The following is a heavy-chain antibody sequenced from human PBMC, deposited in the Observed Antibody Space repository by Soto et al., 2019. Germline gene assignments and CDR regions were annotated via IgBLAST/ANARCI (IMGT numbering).Heavy chain of an antibody. V-gene: IGHV1-18*01. J-gene: IGHJ4*02. CDR2: INVYNGNT. Sequence: ASVKVSCKASGYTFTNYGISWVRQAPGQGLEWMGWINVYNGNTKYSQKVQGRVTMTTDTSTSTAYMELRSLRSDDTAVYYCARGVVSWSYYNQYIWFYYWCQGTLVS. D-gene: IGHD3-10*01. CDR3: ARGVVSWSYYNQYIWFYY. CDR1: GYTFTNYG.